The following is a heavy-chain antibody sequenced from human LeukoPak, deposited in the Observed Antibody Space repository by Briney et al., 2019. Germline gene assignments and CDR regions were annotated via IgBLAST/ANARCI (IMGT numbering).Heavy chain of an antibody. Sequence: SETLSLTCTVSGGSISSGGYCWSWIRQHPGKGLEWIGYIYYSGSTYYNPSLKSRVTISVDTSKNQFSLKLSSVTAADTAVYYCARAIAAAGFRPFDYWGQGTLVTVSS. CDR3: ARAIAAAGFRPFDY. CDR2: IYYSGST. CDR1: GGSISSGGYC. J-gene: IGHJ4*02. D-gene: IGHD6-13*01. V-gene: IGHV4-31*03.